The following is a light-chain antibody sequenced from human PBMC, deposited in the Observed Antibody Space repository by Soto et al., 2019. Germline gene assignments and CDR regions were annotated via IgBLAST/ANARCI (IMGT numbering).Light chain of an antibody. J-gene: IGKJ2*01. CDR2: GAS. CDR3: HQYGSSPPYT. Sequence: EIVLTQSPGTLSLSPGERATLTCRASQSVSSSYLAWYQPKPGQAPRLLIHGASSRAPGIPDRFRGSGSGTDFTLTISRLEPEDFAVYYCHQYGSSPPYTFGQGTKLEIK. CDR1: QSVSSSY. V-gene: IGKV3-20*01.